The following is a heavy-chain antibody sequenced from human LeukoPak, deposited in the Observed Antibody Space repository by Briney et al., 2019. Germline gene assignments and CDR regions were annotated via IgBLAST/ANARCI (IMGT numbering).Heavy chain of an antibody. V-gene: IGHV3-9*01. CDR3: SRVSAYTTSSGEFDY. J-gene: IGHJ4*02. D-gene: IGHD6-6*01. CDR2: ISWNSGGI. CDR1: GFTFDDHA. Sequence: GGSLRLSCAASGFTFDDHAMHWVRQAPGKGLEWVSGISWNSGGIAYADSVKGRFTISRDNAKNSLYLQMNSLGAEDTALYYCSRVSAYTTSSGEFDYWGQGTLVTVSS.